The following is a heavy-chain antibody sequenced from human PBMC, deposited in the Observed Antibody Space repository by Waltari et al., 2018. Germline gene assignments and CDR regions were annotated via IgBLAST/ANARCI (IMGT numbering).Heavy chain of an antibody. J-gene: IGHJ4*02. Sequence: QVQLQESGPGLVTPSQTLSLTCTFSGGSIRRGGYYWSWIRQHPGKGLEWIGYIYHSGSTYYNPSLKSRVTISVDRSKNQFSLKLSSVTAADTAVYYCARETMITFGGVIVRRHFDYWGQGTLVTVSS. D-gene: IGHD3-16*02. CDR1: GGSIRRGGYY. CDR2: IYHSGST. CDR3: ARETMITFGGVIVRRHFDY. V-gene: IGHV4-31*03.